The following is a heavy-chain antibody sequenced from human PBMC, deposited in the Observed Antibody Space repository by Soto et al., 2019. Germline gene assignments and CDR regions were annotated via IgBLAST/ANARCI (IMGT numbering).Heavy chain of an antibody. D-gene: IGHD4-4*01. J-gene: IGHJ5*02. Sequence: GASVKVSXKASGGTFSSYTISWVRQAPGQGLEWMGRIIPILGVANYAQKFQGRVTITADKSTSTAYMEPSSLRSEDTAVYYCARGLSNQNWFDPWGQGTLVTVSS. CDR3: ARGLSNQNWFDP. CDR1: GGTFSSYT. CDR2: IIPILGVA. V-gene: IGHV1-69*02.